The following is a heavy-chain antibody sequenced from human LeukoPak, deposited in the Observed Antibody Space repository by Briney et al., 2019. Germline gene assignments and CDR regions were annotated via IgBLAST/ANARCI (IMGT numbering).Heavy chain of an antibody. CDR2: IYYSGST. CDR1: GGSISIGGYY. J-gene: IGHJ4*02. CDR3: AREGRYSYGPFDY. D-gene: IGHD5-18*01. V-gene: IGHV4-31*03. Sequence: SQTLSLTCTVSGGSISIGGYYWSWIRQHPGKGLEWIGNIYYSGSTYYNPSPKSRVTISVDTSKNQFSLKLSSVTAADTAVYYCAREGRYSYGPFDYWGQGTLVTVSS.